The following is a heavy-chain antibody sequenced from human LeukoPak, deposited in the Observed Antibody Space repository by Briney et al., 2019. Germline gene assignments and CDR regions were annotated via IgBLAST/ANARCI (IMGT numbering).Heavy chain of an antibody. Sequence: GGSLRLSCAASGFTFSSYGMHWVRQAPGKGLEWVAVIWYDGSNKYYADSVKGRFTISRDNSKNTLYLQMNSLRAEDTAVYYCAKGEGTMVRGVIIRDHPEGYWGQGTLVTVSS. J-gene: IGHJ4*02. CDR2: IWYDGSNK. CDR1: GFTFSSYG. CDR3: AKGEGTMVRGVIIRDHPEGY. V-gene: IGHV3-33*06. D-gene: IGHD3-10*01.